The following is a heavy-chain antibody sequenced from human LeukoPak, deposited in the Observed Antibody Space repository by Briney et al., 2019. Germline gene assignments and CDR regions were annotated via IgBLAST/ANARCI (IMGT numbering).Heavy chain of an antibody. CDR3: ARNTTWIQLCLGYYYSGRDV. CDR2: ISSSSSYI. Sequence: GGSLRLSCAASGFTFSSYSMNWVRQAPGKGLEWVSSISSSSSYIYYADSVKGRFTISRDNAKNSLYLQMNSLRAEDTAVYYCARNTTWIQLCLGYYYSGRDVGGKGTTVTVSS. V-gene: IGHV3-21*01. J-gene: IGHJ6*04. CDR1: GFTFSSYS. D-gene: IGHD5-18*01.